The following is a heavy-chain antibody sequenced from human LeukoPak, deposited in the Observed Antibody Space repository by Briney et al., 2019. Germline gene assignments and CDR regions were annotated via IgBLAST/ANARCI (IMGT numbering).Heavy chain of an antibody. D-gene: IGHD4-11*01. J-gene: IGHJ5*02. V-gene: IGHV1-2*02. CDR3: ARDPTDNNYNWFHP. CDR2: ISPNHGGT. Sequence: ASVKVSCKASGYTFSGHYIHWVRQAPGQGLEWVGWISPNHGGTNFAQKFQGRVTMTRDTSISTAYMELSSLRSDDTAVYYCARDPTDNNYNWFHPWGQGTLVIVSS. CDR1: GYTFSGHY.